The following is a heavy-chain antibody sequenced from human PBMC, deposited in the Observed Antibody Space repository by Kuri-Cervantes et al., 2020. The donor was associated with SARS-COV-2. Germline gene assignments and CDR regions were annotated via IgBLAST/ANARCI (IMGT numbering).Heavy chain of an antibody. CDR2: ISSSSSTI. CDR1: GFTFSSYS. CDR3: ARPPSYYYYGMDV. J-gene: IGHJ6*02. V-gene: IGHV3-48*01. Sequence: GGSLRLSCAASGFTFSSYSMDWVRQAPGKGLEWVSYISSSSSTIYYADSVKGRFTISRDNAKNSLYRQMNSLRAEDTAVYYCARPPSYYYYGMDVWGQGTTVTVSS.